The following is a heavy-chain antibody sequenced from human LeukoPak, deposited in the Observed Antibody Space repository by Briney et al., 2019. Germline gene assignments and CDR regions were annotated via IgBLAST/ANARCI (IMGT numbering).Heavy chain of an antibody. CDR2: INHSGST. J-gene: IGHJ5*02. CDR3: ARGRPRNWRWSTNWFDP. CDR1: GGSFSGYY. V-gene: IGHV4-34*01. Sequence: SETLSLTCAVYGGSFSGYYWSWIRQPPGKGLEWIGEINHSGSTNYNPSLKSRVTISVDTSKNQFSLKLSSVTAADTAVYYCARGRPRNWRWSTNWFDPWGQGTLVTVSS. D-gene: IGHD4-23*01.